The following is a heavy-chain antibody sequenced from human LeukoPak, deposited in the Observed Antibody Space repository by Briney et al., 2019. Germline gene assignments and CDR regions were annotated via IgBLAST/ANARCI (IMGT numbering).Heavy chain of an antibody. CDR2: ISAYNGNT. Sequence: VSVKVSCKASGYTFTSYGISWVRQAPGQGLEWMGWISAYNGNTNYAQKLQGRVTMTTDTSTSTAYMELRSLRSDDTAVYYCARGTYYDSSGLFDYWGQGTLVTVSS. V-gene: IGHV1-18*01. J-gene: IGHJ4*02. CDR3: ARGTYYDSSGLFDY. CDR1: GYTFTSYG. D-gene: IGHD3-22*01.